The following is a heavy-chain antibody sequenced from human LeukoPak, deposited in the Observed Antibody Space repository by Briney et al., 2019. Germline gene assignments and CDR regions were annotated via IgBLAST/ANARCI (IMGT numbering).Heavy chain of an antibody. Sequence: PGGSLRLSCAASGFTVSSNYMSWVRQAPGKGLEWVPVIYSGGSTYYADSVKGRFTISRDNSKNTLYLQMNSLRAEDTAVYYCAREDDSSYDYWGQGTLVTVSS. J-gene: IGHJ4*02. D-gene: IGHD3-22*01. CDR2: IYSGGST. V-gene: IGHV3-66*01. CDR3: AREDDSSYDY. CDR1: GFTVSSNY.